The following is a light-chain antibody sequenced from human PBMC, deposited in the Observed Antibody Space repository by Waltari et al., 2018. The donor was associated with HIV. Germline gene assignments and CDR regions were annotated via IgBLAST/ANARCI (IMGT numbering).Light chain of an antibody. Sequence: QTVVTPEPSFSVSPGGTVTLPCGLNSGSVPTNSSPSGDQQTPGQAPRTLIYSTNTRSSGVPDRFSGSILGNKAALTITGAQADDESEYHCVLYMGSGIWVFGGGTKLTV. V-gene: IGLV8-61*01. CDR1: SGSVPTNSS. CDR2: STN. J-gene: IGLJ3*02. CDR3: VLYMGSGIWV.